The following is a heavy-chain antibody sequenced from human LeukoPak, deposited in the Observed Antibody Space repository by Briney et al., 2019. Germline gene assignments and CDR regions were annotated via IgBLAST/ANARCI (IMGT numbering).Heavy chain of an antibody. CDR1: GFTFSIYW. V-gene: IGHV3-7*04. Sequence: GGSLRLSCAASGFTFSIYWMSWVRQAPGKGLEWVANIKRDGSEKYYVDSVKGRFTISRDNVKSSLYLQMNSLRAEDTAVYYCAREYIGSSDFDYWGQGTLVTVSS. J-gene: IGHJ4*02. CDR3: AREYIGSSDFDY. CDR2: IKRDGSEK. D-gene: IGHD1-26*01.